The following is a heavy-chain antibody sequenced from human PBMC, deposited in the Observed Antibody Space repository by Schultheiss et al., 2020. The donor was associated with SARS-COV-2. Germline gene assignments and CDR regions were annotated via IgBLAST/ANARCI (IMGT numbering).Heavy chain of an antibody. Sequence: GESLKISCAASGFTFSSYAMHWVRQAPGKGLEWVAVISYDGSNKYYADSVKGRFTISRDNSKNTLYLQMNSLRAEDTAVYYCATYYYSSGYYVFDFWGQGTLVTVSS. J-gene: IGHJ4*02. V-gene: IGHV3-30-3*01. CDR2: ISYDGSNK. D-gene: IGHD3-22*01. CDR3: ATYYYSSGYYVFDF. CDR1: GFTFSSYA.